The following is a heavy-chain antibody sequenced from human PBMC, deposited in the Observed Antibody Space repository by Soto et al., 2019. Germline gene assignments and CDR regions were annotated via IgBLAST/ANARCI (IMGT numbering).Heavy chain of an antibody. D-gene: IGHD2-21*01. CDR3: ARRIPFGYGMDV. CDR2: ITSNGGNT. J-gene: IGHJ6*02. CDR1: GFTFSSYA. V-gene: IGHV3-64*01. Sequence: EVQLVESGGGLVQPGGSLRLSCAASGFTFSSYAMHWVRQAPGKGLEYVSAITSNGGNTDYASSVKGRFTISRDNSKNTLYLQMGSLRAEDMAVYYCARRIPFGYGMDVWGHGTTVTVSS.